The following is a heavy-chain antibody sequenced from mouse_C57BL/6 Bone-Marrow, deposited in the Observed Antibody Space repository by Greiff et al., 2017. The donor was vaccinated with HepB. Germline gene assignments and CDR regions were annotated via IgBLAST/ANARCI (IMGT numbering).Heavy chain of an antibody. Sequence: DVQLQESGPGLVKPSQSLSLTCSVTGYSITSGYYWNWIRQFPGNKLEWMGYISYDGSNNYNPSLKNRISITRDTSKNQFFLKLNSVTTEDTATYYCAREGDYYSNYGDYWGQGTTLTVSS. D-gene: IGHD2-5*01. CDR3: AREGDYYSNYGDY. V-gene: IGHV3-6*01. CDR1: GYSITSGYY. CDR2: ISYDGSN. J-gene: IGHJ2*01.